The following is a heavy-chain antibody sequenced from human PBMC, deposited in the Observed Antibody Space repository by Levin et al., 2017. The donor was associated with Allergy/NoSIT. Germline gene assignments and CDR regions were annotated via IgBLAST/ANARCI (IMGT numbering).Heavy chain of an antibody. J-gene: IGHJ4*02. Sequence: GGSLRLSCAASGFTFSSYAIHWVRQAPGKGLEWVAIISYDGNNGYYADSVKGRFTISRDNSQNMVYLQLNSLRPEDTALYYCAKDSGSGYEDYWGQGTLVTVSS. CDR2: ISYDGNNG. CDR1: GFTFSSYA. D-gene: IGHD5-12*01. V-gene: IGHV3-30-3*01. CDR3: AKDSGSGYEDY.